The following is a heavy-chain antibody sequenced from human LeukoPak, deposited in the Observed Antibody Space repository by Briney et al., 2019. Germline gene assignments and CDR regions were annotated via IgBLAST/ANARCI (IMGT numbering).Heavy chain of an antibody. CDR2: ISGSGGST. Sequence: GGSLRLSCAASGFTFSSYAMSWVRQAPGKGLEWVSAISGSGGSTYYADSVKGRFTISRDNSKNTLYLQMNSLRAEDTAVYYYAKRMTTVTTAADFDYWGQGTLVTVSS. CDR1: GFTFSSYA. J-gene: IGHJ4*02. CDR3: AKRMTTVTTAADFDY. V-gene: IGHV3-23*01. D-gene: IGHD4-17*01.